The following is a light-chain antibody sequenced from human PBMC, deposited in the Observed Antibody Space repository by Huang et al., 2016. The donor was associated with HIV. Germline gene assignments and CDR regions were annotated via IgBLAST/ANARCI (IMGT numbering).Light chain of an antibody. CDR1: QSVSSTY. Sequence: EIVLTQSPGTLSLSPGERATLSCRASQSVSSTYLAWYQQKPGRAPRLLSYDGSTRATGIPDRFSGSGSGTDFTLTISRLEPEDFAVYYCQQYGRPPLTFGGGTKVEIK. V-gene: IGKV3-20*01. CDR2: DGS. J-gene: IGKJ4*01. CDR3: QQYGRPPLT.